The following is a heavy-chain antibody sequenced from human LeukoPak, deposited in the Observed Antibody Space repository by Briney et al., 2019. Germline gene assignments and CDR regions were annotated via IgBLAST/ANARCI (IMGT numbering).Heavy chain of an antibody. CDR2: INPNSGGT. Sequence: GASVKVSCKASGYTFTGYYMHWVRQAPGQGLEWMGWINPNSGGTNYAQKFQERVTITRDMSTSTAYMELSSLRSEDTAVYYCAADPAGYDFWRYDYWGQGTLVTVSS. V-gene: IGHV1-2*02. J-gene: IGHJ4*02. CDR1: GYTFTGYY. CDR3: AADPAGYDFWRYDY. D-gene: IGHD3-3*01.